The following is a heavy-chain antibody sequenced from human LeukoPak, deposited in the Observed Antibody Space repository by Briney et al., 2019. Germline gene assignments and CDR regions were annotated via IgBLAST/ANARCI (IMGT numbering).Heavy chain of an antibody. CDR3: TKTTTVTTF. CDR2: IRSKANSYAT. D-gene: IGHD4-11*01. J-gene: IGHJ4*02. CDR1: GLTFSGSA. Sequence: PGGSLRLSCAASGLTFSGSAMHWVRQASGKGLEWVGRIRSKANSYATAYAASVKGRFTISRDDSKNTAYLQMNSLKTEDTAVYYCTKTTTVTTFWGQGTLVTVSS. V-gene: IGHV3-73*01.